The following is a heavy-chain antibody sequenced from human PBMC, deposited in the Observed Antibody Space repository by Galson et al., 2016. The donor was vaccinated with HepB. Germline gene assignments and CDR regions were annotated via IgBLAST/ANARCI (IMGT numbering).Heavy chain of an antibody. J-gene: IGHJ4*02. D-gene: IGHD1-1*01. CDR1: GFSFNDFY. CDR2: ISHSGNTR. V-gene: IGHV3-11*01. CDR3: ARDVNNWTGDRRLFDL. Sequence: SLRLSCAASGFSFNDFYMRWIRQPPGKALEWISYISHSGNTREYADSVKGRFTVSGDNNKNSVYLQLNSLRAEDTALYYCARDVNNWTGDRRLFDLWGQGTLVAVSS.